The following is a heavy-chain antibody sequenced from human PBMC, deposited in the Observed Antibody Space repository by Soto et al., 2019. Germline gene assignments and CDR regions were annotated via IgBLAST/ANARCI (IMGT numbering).Heavy chain of an antibody. CDR2: ISGSGGST. CDR1: GFTFSSYA. V-gene: IGHV3-23*01. D-gene: IGHD5-18*01. CDR3: AKQTAMVPRYYYYYMDV. Sequence: GGSLRLSCAASGFTFSSYAMSWVRQAPGKGLEWVSAISGSGGSTYYADSVKGRFTISRDNSKNTLYLQMNSLRAEDTAVYYCAKQTAMVPRYYYYYMDVWGKGTTVTVSS. J-gene: IGHJ6*03.